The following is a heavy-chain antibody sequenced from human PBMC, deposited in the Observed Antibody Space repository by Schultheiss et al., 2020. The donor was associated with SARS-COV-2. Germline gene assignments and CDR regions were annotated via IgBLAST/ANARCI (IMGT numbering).Heavy chain of an antibody. Sequence: SQTLSLTCTVSGGSVSSGSYYWSWIRQPPGKGLEWIGYIYYSGSTNYNPSLKSRVTISVDTSKNQFSLKLRSVTAADTAVYYCARATFYESSASEYYFDYWGQGTLVTVSS. CDR3: ARATFYESSASEYYFDY. V-gene: IGHV4-61*01. CDR1: GGSVSSGSYY. J-gene: IGHJ4*02. D-gene: IGHD3-22*01. CDR2: IYYSGST.